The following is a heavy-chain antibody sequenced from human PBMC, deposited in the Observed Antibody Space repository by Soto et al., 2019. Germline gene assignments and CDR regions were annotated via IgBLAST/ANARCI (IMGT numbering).Heavy chain of an antibody. V-gene: IGHV3-21*01. CDR1: GFTFSSYS. Sequence: EVQLVESGGGLVKPGGSLRLSCAASGFTFSSYSMNWVRQAPGKGLEWVSSISSSRSYIYYADSVKGRFTISRDNAKNSLYRQMNSLRAEDTAVYYCARDSYYDYVWGSYRDNWFDPWGQGTLVTVSS. D-gene: IGHD3-16*02. CDR2: ISSSRSYI. CDR3: ARDSYYDYVWGSYRDNWFDP. J-gene: IGHJ5*02.